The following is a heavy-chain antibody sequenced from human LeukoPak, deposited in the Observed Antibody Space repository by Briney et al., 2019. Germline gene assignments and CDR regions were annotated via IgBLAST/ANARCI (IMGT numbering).Heavy chain of an antibody. CDR1: GGSISSYY. CDR2: IYTSGST. CDR3: ARDFSSSSTVYYYYMDV. J-gene: IGHJ6*03. V-gene: IGHV4-4*07. Sequence: SETLSLTCTVSGGSISSYYWSWIRQPAGKRLEWIGRIYTSGSTNYNPSLKSRVTMSVDTSKNQFSLKLSSVTAADTAIYYCARDFSSSSTVYYYYMDVWGKGTTVTVSS. D-gene: IGHD6-6*01.